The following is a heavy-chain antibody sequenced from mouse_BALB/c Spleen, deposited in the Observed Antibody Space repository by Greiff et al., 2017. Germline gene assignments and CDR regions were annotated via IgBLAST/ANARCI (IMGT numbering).Heavy chain of an antibody. Sequence: EVQRVESGPSLVKPSQTLSLTCSVTGDSITSGYWNWIRKFPGNKLEYMGYISYSGSTYYNPSLKSRISITRDTSKNQYYLQLNSVTTEDTATYYCARSQYDYDVPWFAYWGQGTLVTVSA. CDR3: ARSQYDYDVPWFAY. CDR1: GDSITSGY. J-gene: IGHJ3*01. D-gene: IGHD2-4*01. V-gene: IGHV3-8*02. CDR2: ISYSGST.